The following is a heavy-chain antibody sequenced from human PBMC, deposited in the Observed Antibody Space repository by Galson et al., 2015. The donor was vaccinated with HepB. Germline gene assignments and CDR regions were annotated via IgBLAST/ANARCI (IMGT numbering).Heavy chain of an antibody. CDR2: ISVQNGNT. J-gene: IGHJ3*02. V-gene: IGHV1-18*01. Sequence: RQAPAQGLEWMGWISVQNGNTNYAQKLQGRVTMATDTSTSTAYMELRSLRSDDTAMYYCARVTGSGSYSWEIDAFDIWGQVTMVTVSS. D-gene: IGHD3-22*01. CDR3: ARVTGSGSYSWEIDAFDI.